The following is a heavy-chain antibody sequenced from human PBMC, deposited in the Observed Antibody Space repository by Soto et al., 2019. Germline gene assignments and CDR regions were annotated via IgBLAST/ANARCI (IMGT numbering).Heavy chain of an antibody. J-gene: IGHJ5*02. CDR1: GFTFSSYS. CDR3: ARESAALNWFDP. Sequence: EVQLVESGGGLVQPGGSLRLSCAASGFTFSSYSMNWVRQAPGKGLEWVSYISSSSSTIYYADSVKGRFTISRDNAKNSLFLQMNSLRDEDTAVYYCARESAALNWFDPWGQGTLVTVSS. D-gene: IGHD2-15*01. V-gene: IGHV3-48*02. CDR2: ISSSSSTI.